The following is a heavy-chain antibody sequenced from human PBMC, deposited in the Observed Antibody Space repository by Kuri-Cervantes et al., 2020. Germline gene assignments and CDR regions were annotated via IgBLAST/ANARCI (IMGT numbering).Heavy chain of an antibody. CDR1: GGSISSSYY. D-gene: IGHD4-23*01. J-gene: IGHJ1*01. CDR3: SRFVTTVAD. Sequence: SETLSLTCSVSGGSISSSYYCGWIRQPPGKGLEWIGSVYYSVSTYYNPSLESRVTISVDTAKNQFSLKLSSVTAADTAVYYCSRFVTTVADWGQGTLVTVSS. V-gene: IGHV4-39*07. CDR2: VYYSVST.